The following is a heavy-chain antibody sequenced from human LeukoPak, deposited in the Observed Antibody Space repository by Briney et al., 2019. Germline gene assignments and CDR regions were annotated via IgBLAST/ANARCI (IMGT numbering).Heavy chain of an antibody. CDR3: ARGDSRPDY. V-gene: IGHV4-30-2*01. J-gene: IGHJ4*02. CDR2: IYHSQST. Sequence: SETLSLTCAVSGGSISSGGYSWSWIRQPPGKGLEWIGYIYHSQSTNYNPSLKSRVTISEDRSKNQFSLKLSSVTAADTAVYYCARGDSRPDYWGQGILVTVSS. D-gene: IGHD5-18*01. CDR1: GGSISSGGYS.